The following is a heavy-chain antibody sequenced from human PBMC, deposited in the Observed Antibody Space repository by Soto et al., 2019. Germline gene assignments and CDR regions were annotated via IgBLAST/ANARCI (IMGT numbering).Heavy chain of an antibody. CDR2: INPNSGGT. V-gene: IGHV1-2*04. J-gene: IGHJ6*02. D-gene: IGHD3-10*01. CDR1: GYTFTGYY. Sequence: ASVKVSCKASGYTFTGYYMHWVRQAPGQGLEWMGWINPNSGGTNYAQKFQGWVTMTRDTSISTAYMELSRLRSDDTAVYYCARGSAMVRIIAYYYGMDVWGQGTTVTVSS. CDR3: ARGSAMVRIIAYYYGMDV.